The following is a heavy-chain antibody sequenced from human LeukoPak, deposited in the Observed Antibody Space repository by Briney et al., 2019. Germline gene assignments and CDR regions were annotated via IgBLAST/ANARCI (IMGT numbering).Heavy chain of an antibody. CDR2: ISSSSSYI. CDR1: GFTFSSYA. CDR3: ARPLYYYGSGSYAFDT. D-gene: IGHD3-10*01. V-gene: IGHV3-21*01. Sequence: GGSLRLSCAASGFTFSSYAMSWVRQAPGKGLEWVSSISSSSSYIYYADSVKGRFTISRDNAKNSLYLQMNSLRAEDTAVYYCARPLYYYGSGSYAFDTWGQGTMVTVSS. J-gene: IGHJ3*02.